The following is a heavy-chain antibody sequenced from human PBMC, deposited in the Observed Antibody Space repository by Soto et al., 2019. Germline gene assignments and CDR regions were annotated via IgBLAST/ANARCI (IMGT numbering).Heavy chain of an antibody. D-gene: IGHD3-22*01. Sequence: EVQLVESGGGLVQPGGSLRLSCEASGFTFSSYSMNWVRQAPGKGLEWVSYISSSSSTIYYADSVKGRFTISRDNAKDTLYLQMNSLRDEDTAVYYCARDAPCYESSGYYYSVGMAVWGQGTTVTVSS. J-gene: IGHJ6*01. CDR2: ISSSSSTI. CDR1: GFTFSSYS. V-gene: IGHV3-48*02. CDR3: ARDAPCYESSGYYYSVGMAV.